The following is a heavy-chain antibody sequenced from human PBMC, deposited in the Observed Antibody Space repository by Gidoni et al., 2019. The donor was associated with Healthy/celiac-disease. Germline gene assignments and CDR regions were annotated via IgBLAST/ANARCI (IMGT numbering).Heavy chain of an antibody. D-gene: IGHD3-22*01. CDR2: IYYSGST. CDR3: ARIYDSSGYYYVDY. Sequence: QLQLQESGPGLVKPSETLSLTCTVSGGSISSSSYYWGWIRQPPGKGLEWIGSIYYSGSTYYNPSLKSRVTISVDTSKNQFSLKLSSVTAADTAVYYCARIYDSSGYYYVDYWGQGTLVTVSS. V-gene: IGHV4-39*01. J-gene: IGHJ4*02. CDR1: GGSISSSSYY.